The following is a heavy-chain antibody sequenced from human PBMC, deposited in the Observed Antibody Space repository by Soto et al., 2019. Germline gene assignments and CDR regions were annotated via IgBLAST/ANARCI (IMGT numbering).Heavy chain of an antibody. D-gene: IGHD3-3*01. CDR3: ARHGEGFLEWVLDGGWFDP. CDR1: GGSISSSSYY. J-gene: IGHJ5*02. V-gene: IGHV4-39*01. Sequence: QLQLQESGPGLVKPSETLSLTCTVSGGSISSSSYYWGWIRQPPGKGLEWIGSIYYSGSTYYNPSLKSRVTLSVDTSKNQFSLKLSSVTAADTAVYYCARHGEGFLEWVLDGGWFDPWGQGTLVTVSS. CDR2: IYYSGST.